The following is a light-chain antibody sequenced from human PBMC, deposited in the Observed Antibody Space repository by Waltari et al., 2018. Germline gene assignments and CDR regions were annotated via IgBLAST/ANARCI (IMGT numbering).Light chain of an antibody. J-gene: IGKJ4*01. CDR2: AAS. CDR3: QQSHSAPLA. CDR1: RAITNY. V-gene: IGKV1-39*01. Sequence: DIQMTQSPSSLSASVGDRVTITCRASRAITNYVNWYQQRPGLAPNLLIYAASTLQVGVPTRFSGSGSGTDFTLTISSLQIEDFATYYCQQSHSAPLAFGGGTRLEI.